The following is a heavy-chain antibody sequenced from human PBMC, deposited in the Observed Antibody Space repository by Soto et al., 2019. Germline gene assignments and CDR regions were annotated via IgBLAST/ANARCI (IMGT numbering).Heavy chain of an antibody. CDR2: TYYSGST. J-gene: IGHJ4*02. CDR1: GGSIRSGGNS. CDR3: ARGVLRTFDY. Sequence: QVQLQESGPGLVKPSQTLSLTCTVSGGSIRSGGNSWSWISQHSGKGLEWIGYTYYSGSTYYNPSPESRLTISLDTSKNQFSLKLSSVTAADTAVDYCARGVLRTFDYWGQGTLVTVSS. V-gene: IGHV4-31*03.